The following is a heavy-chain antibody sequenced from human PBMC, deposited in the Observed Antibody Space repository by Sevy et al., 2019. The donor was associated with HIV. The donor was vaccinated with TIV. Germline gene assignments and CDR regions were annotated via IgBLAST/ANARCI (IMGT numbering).Heavy chain of an antibody. V-gene: IGHV4-39*01. D-gene: IGHD2-8*01. J-gene: IGHJ4*02. CDR3: ARLGVKYYFDY. CDR2: IYYSWST. CDR1: GGSISSSSYY. Sequence: SETLSLTCTVSGGSISSSSYYWGWIRQPPGKGLEWIGGIYYSWSTYYNPSLKSRVTISVDTSKNQFSLKLSSVTAADTAVYYCARLGVKYYFDYWGQGTLVTVSS.